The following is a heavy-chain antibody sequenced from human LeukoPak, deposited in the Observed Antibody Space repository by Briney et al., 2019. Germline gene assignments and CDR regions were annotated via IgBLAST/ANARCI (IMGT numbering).Heavy chain of an antibody. CDR2: IYYSGST. CDR3: ARRQTYFDY. CDR1: GGSISPYF. Sequence: SETLSLTCPVSGGSISPYFWSWIRQPPGKGLEWIGYIYYSGSTNYNPSLKSRVTISVDTSKNQFSLKLSSVTAADTAVYYCARRQTYFDYWGQGTLVTVSS. V-gene: IGHV4-59*08. J-gene: IGHJ4*02.